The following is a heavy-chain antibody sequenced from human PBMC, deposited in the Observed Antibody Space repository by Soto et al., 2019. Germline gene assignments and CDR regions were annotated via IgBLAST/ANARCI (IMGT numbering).Heavy chain of an antibody. V-gene: IGHV4-61*01. CDR3: ATETMVTTYFDY. Sequence: SETLSLTCTVSGGSVSSGSYYWSWIRQPPGKGLEWIGYIYYSGSTNYNPSLKSRVTISVDTSKNQFSLKLSSVTAADTAVYYCATETMVTTYFDYWGQGTLVTVSS. CDR1: GGSVSSGSYY. D-gene: IGHD4-17*01. J-gene: IGHJ4*02. CDR2: IYYSGST.